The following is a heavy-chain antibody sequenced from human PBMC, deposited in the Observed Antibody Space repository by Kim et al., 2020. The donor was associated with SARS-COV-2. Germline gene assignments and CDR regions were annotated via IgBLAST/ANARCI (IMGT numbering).Heavy chain of an antibody. J-gene: IGHJ4*02. CDR3: ARGLGDGYKWNY. CDR1: GGSISSYC. V-gene: IGHV4-4*07. Sequence: SETLSLTCTVSGGSISSYCWSWIRQPAGKGLEWIGRICPSENTNYNPSLKSRVTMSADTSKNQFSLKLNSVTAADTAVYYCARGLGDGYKWNYWGQGTLVTVSS. CDR2: ICPSENT. D-gene: IGHD1-1*01.